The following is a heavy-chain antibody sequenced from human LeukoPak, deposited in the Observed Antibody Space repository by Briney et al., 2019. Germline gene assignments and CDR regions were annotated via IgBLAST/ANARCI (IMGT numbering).Heavy chain of an antibody. CDR2: INPNSGGT. CDR1: GYIFTGYY. CDR3: ARDLGYSYGLYYYYYMDV. J-gene: IGHJ6*03. V-gene: IGHV1-2*02. Sequence: ASVKVSCKASGYIFTGYYMHWVRQAPGQGLEWMGWINPNSGGTNYAQKLQGRVTMTTDTSTSTAYMELRSLRSDDTAVYYCARDLGYSYGLYYYYYMDVWGKGTTVTVSS. D-gene: IGHD5-18*01.